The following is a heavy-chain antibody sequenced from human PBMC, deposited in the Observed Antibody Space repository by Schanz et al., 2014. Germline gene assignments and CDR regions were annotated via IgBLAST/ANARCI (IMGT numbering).Heavy chain of an antibody. D-gene: IGHD3-22*01. CDR1: GFTFHEYA. V-gene: IGHV3-9*01. J-gene: IGHJ3*01. CDR3: AKDVTTIVVISEGFDV. Sequence: EVQLVESGGGLVQPGRSLRLACDASGFTFHEYAMQWVRQAPGKGLEWVSGISWNSRSIGYAASVEGRFTISRDNAKGSLYLQMNSLRPEDTALYYCAKDVTTIVVISEGFDVWGQGTAVTVSS. CDR2: ISWNSRSI.